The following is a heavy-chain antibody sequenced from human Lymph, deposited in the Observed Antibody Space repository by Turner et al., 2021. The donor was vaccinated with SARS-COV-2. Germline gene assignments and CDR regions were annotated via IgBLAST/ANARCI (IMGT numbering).Heavy chain of an antibody. Sequence: QLQLQESGPGLVKPSETLSLTCPVSGGSISSSSYYWGWIRTPPGKGLEWIGSIYYSGSTYYNPSRKSRVTISVDTSKNQFSLKLSSVTAADTAVYYCARQRLTRYGMDVWGQGTTVIVSS. CDR3: ARQRLTRYGMDV. V-gene: IGHV4-39*01. J-gene: IGHJ6*02. D-gene: IGHD2-21*02. CDR1: GGSISSSSYY. CDR2: IYYSGST.